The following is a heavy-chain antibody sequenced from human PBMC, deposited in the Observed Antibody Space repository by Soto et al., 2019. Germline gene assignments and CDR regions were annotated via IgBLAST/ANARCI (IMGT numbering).Heavy chain of an antibody. V-gene: IGHV3-30-3*01. CDR1: GFTFSSYA. D-gene: IGHD4-17*01. J-gene: IGHJ4*02. Sequence: QVQLVESGGGVVQPGRSLRLSCAASGFTFSSYAMHWVHQAPGKGLEWVAVISYDGSNKYYADSVKGRFTISRDNSKNTLYLQMNSLRAEDTAVYYCARDYGDQAIDYWGQGTLVTVSS. CDR3: ARDYGDQAIDY. CDR2: ISYDGSNK.